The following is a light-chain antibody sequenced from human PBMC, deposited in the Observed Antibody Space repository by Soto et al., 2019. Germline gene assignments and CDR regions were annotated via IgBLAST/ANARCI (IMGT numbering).Light chain of an antibody. Sequence: VLTQSPGTLSLSPGERATLSCRASQSVSSRLAWNQQKPGQAPRLLISGASSRATGIPDRFSGSGSGTDFTLTISGLEPEDFALYYCQHYVGGATITFGQGTRLGIK. CDR1: QSVSSR. V-gene: IGKV3-20*01. CDR2: GAS. CDR3: QHYVGGATIT. J-gene: IGKJ5*01.